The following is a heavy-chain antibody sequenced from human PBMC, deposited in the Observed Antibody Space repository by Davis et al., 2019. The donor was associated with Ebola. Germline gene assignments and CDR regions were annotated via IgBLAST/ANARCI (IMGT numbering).Heavy chain of an antibody. CDR2: IWYDGSNK. J-gene: IGHJ4*02. V-gene: IGHV3-33*01. Sequence: PRLSCAASGFTFSSYGMPWVRQAPGKGLEWVAVIWYDGSNKYYADSVKARLTISRDNSKTTLYLQMTSLRAEDTAVYYCARDNRLRVATMPLGYWGQGTLVTVSS. CDR3: ARDNRLRVATMPLGY. D-gene: IGHD5-12*01. CDR1: GFTFSSYG.